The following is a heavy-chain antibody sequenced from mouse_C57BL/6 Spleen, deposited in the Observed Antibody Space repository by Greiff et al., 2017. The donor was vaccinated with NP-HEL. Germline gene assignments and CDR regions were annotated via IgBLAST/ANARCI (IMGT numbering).Heavy chain of an antibody. CDR1: GYTFTSYW. CDR3: TRADGSSYDYAMDY. D-gene: IGHD1-1*01. J-gene: IGHJ4*01. CDR2: IYPGNSDT. V-gene: IGHV1-5*01. Sequence: VQLQQSGTVLARPGASVKMSCKTSGYTFTSYWMHWVKQRPGQGLEWIGAIYPGNSDTSYNQKFKGKAKLTAVTSASTAYMELSSLTNEDSAVYYSTRADGSSYDYAMDYWGQGTSVTVSS.